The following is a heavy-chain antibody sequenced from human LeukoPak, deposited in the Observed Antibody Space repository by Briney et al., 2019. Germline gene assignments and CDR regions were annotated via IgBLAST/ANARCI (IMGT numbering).Heavy chain of an antibody. J-gene: IGHJ4*02. D-gene: IGHD3-22*01. CDR2: INPNSGGT. V-gene: IGHV1-2*06. CDR1: GYTFTGYY. CDR3: ASVGYYYDSSGYRF. Sequence: ASXKVSCKASGYTFTGYYMHWVRQAPGQGLEWMGRINPNSGGTNYAQKFQGRVTMTRDTSISTAYMELSRLRSDDTAVYYCASVGYYYDSSGYRFWGQGTLVTVSS.